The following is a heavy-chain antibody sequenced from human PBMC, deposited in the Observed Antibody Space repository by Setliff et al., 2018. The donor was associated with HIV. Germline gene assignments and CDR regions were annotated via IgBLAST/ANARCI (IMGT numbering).Heavy chain of an antibody. V-gene: IGHV4-31*03. J-gene: IGHJ6*03. CDR3: ASGEGELLWSGGQYYYYMDV. Sequence: SETLSLTCTVSGGSISSGGYYWSWIRQHPGKGLEWIGYIYYSGSTYYNPSLKSRVTISVDTSKNQFSLKLSSVTAADTAVYYCASGEGELLWSGGQYYYYMDVWGKGTTVTVSS. CDR2: IYYSGST. CDR1: GGSISSGGYY. D-gene: IGHD3-10*01.